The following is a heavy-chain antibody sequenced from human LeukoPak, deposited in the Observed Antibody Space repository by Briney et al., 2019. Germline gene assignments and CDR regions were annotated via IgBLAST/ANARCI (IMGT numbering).Heavy chain of an antibody. Sequence: SVKVSCKASGGTFSSYAISWVRQAPGQGLEWMGGIIPIFGTANYAQKFQGRVTITADESTSTAYMELSSLRSEDTAVYYCARARVNDYGDHGAFDYWGQGTLVTVSS. CDR1: GGTFSSYA. D-gene: IGHD4-17*01. CDR2: IIPIFGTA. V-gene: IGHV1-69*13. CDR3: ARARVNDYGDHGAFDY. J-gene: IGHJ4*02.